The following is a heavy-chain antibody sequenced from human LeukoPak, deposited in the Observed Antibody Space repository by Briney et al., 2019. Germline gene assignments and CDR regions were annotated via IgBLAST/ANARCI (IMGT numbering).Heavy chain of an antibody. CDR1: GFTFSNYA. V-gene: IGHV3-23*01. CDR3: TKDFLYNVVDY. D-gene: IGHD3-10*01. CDR2: ISGSGSSS. J-gene: IGHJ4*02. Sequence: SGGSLRLSCAASGFTFSNYAMTWVRQAPGMGQEWVSSISGSGSSSYYADSVKGRFTVSRDNSKNTLHLQMNSLRAEDTAVYYCTKDFLYNVVDYWGQGTLVAVSS.